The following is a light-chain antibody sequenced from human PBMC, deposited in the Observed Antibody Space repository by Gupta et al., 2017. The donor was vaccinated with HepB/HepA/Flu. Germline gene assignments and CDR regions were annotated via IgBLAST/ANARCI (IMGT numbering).Light chain of an antibody. CDR3: QQYDKLPWT. CDR1: QDISDY. Sequence: DIQMTQSPSSLSASVGDRVTITCQASQDISDYLNWYQQKPGKAPKLLIYDASNLETGAPSRFSGSGSGADYTFTISKLQPEDIATYYCQQYDKLPWTFGQGTKVEIK. V-gene: IGKV1-33*01. CDR2: DAS. J-gene: IGKJ1*01.